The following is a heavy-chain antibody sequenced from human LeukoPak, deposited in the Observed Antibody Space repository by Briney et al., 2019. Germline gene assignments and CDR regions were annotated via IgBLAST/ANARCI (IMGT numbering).Heavy chain of an antibody. CDR3: ARALNWFDP. CDR1: GFTFSDYY. V-gene: IGHV4-38-2*01. CDR2: IYYSGST. J-gene: IGHJ5*02. Sequence: GSLRLSCAASGFTFSDYYMGWIRQAPGKGLEWIGSIYYSGSTYYNPSLKSRVTISVDTSKNQFSLKLSSVTAADTAVYYCARALNWFDPWGQGTLVTVSS. D-gene: IGHD3-3*02.